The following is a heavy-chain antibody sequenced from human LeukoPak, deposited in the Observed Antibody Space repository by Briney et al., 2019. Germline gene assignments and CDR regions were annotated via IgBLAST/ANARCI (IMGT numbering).Heavy chain of an antibody. D-gene: IGHD6-19*01. CDR3: ARDVGWYSHDS. CDR1: GDSLSSHY. CDR2: IYGSGST. V-gene: IGHV4-4*08. J-gene: IGHJ4*02. Sequence: PSETLSLTCTVSGDSLSSHYWSWIRQPPGKGLEWIGFIYGSGSTHYASSLRSRVTISEDTSKNQFSLRLTSVTAADTAVYYCARDVGWYSHDSWGQGTLVTVSS.